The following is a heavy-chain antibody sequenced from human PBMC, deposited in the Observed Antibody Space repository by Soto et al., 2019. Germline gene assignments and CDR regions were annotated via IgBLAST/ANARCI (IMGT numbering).Heavy chain of an antibody. CDR2: IYYSGST. D-gene: IGHD3-16*01. J-gene: IGHJ5*02. CDR3: ARLRRGA. CDR1: GGSISSSSYY. Sequence: SETLSLTCTVSGGSISSSSYYWGWIRQPPGKGLEWIGSIYYSGSTYYNPSLKSRVTISVDTSKNQFSLKLSSVTAADSAVYYCARLRRGAWGQGTLVTVSS. V-gene: IGHV4-39*01.